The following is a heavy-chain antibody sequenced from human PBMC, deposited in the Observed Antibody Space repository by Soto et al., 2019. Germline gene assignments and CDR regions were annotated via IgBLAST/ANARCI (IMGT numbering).Heavy chain of an antibody. CDR3: ATSYGSGSTHFDS. V-gene: IGHV1-69*02. Sequence: QVQLVQSGAEVKKPGSSVKVSCTASGGTFNSYTINWVRQAPGRGLEWVGRVNPIVGMSNSALKLQGRVTITADKSTSTDFMYLTSLKSEDTAVYYCATSYGSGSTHFDSWGQGTLVTVS. J-gene: IGHJ4*02. CDR1: GGTFNSYT. CDR2: VNPIVGMS. D-gene: IGHD3-10*01.